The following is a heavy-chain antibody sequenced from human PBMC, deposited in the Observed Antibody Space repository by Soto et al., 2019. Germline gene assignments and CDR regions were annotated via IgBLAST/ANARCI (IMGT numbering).Heavy chain of an antibody. D-gene: IGHD3-22*01. CDR1: GFTFSSYA. CDR2: ISYDGSNK. J-gene: IGHJ4*02. V-gene: IGHV3-30-3*01. CDR3: ARVKGDYYDSSGPDY. Sequence: GGSLRLSCAASGFTFSSYAMHWVRQAPGKGLEWVAVISYDGSNKYYADSVKGRFTISRDNSRNTLYLQMNSLRAEDTAVYYCARVKGDYYDSSGPDYWGQGTLVTV.